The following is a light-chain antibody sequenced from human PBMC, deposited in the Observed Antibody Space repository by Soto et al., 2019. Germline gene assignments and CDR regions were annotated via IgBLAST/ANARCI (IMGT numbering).Light chain of an antibody. J-gene: IGKJ2*02. Sequence: DIQMTQSPSSLSASVGDRVTITCRASQSISSYLNWYQQKPGKAPKLLIYAASSLQSGVPSRFSVSGSGTDITLTISSLQPEDFATYYCQQTGTFGQGTKLEIK. CDR3: QQTGT. CDR2: AAS. CDR1: QSISSY. V-gene: IGKV1-39*01.